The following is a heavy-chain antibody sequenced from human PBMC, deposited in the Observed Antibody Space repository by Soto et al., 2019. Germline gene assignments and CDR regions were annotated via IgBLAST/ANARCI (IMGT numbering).Heavy chain of an antibody. CDR3: ARCSGNSCYSYGVDV. D-gene: IGHD2-15*01. Sequence: LRLSCAASGFTLRSCGMNWVRQAPGKGLEWVSYISSGGDTIYYADSVKGRFTISRDNAKNSLFLQMNSLRDEDTAVYYCARCSGNSCYSYGVDVWGQGTTVTVSS. J-gene: IGHJ6*02. V-gene: IGHV3-48*02. CDR2: ISSGGDTI. CDR1: GFTLRSCG.